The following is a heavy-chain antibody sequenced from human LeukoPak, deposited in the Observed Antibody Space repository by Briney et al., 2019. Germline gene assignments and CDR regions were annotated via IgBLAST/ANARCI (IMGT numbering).Heavy chain of an antibody. Sequence: SETLSLTCTVSGGSISSSSYYWGRIRQPPGRGLEWIGSFYYSGSTYYNPSLRSRDTISVDTSKNQFSLRLSSVTATDTAVYYCARRLAGTEDYWGQGTLVTVSS. J-gene: IGHJ4*02. V-gene: IGHV4-39*01. CDR2: FYYSGST. CDR3: ARRLAGTEDY. D-gene: IGHD6-13*01. CDR1: GGSISSSSYY.